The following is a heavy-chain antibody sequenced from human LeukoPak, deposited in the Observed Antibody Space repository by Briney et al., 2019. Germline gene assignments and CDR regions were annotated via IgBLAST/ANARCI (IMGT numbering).Heavy chain of an antibody. CDR1: GYTFTGYY. V-gene: IGHV1-2*02. CDR2: SNPNSGGT. CDR3: ARDRDDFWSGYYTGSFDY. Sequence: GASVKVSCKASGYTFTGYYVHWVRQAPGQGLEWMGWSNPNSGGTNYAQKFQGRVTMTRDTSISTAYMELSRLRSDDTAVYYCARDRDDFWSGYYTGSFDYWGQGTLVTVSS. J-gene: IGHJ4*02. D-gene: IGHD3-3*01.